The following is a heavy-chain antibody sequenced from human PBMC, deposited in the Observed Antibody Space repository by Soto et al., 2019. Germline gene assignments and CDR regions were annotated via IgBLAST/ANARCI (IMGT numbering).Heavy chain of an antibody. D-gene: IGHD6-19*01. CDR2: IRSKANSYAT. J-gene: IGHJ3*02. CDR3: TRHRAGTVVAFDI. CDR1: GFTFSGSA. Sequence: GGSLRLSCAASGFTFSGSAMHWVRQASGKGLEWVGRIRSKANSYATAYAASVKGRFTIHRDDSKNTAYLQMNSLKTEDTAVYYCTRHRAGTVVAFDIWGQGTMVTVSS. V-gene: IGHV3-73*01.